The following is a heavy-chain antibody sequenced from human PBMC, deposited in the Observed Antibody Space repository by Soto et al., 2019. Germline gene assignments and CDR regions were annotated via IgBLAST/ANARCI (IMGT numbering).Heavy chain of an antibody. CDR2: INPSGGRT. V-gene: IGHV1-46*01. D-gene: IGHD3-10*01. CDR3: ARAGENYGSGTFSPPLRYYFNS. CDR1: GYTFTTHY. Sequence: ASVKVSCKASGYTFTTHYMHWVRQAPGQGLEWMGIINPSGGRTTYALKFQGRVTMTSDTSTNTVYVELTSLRSEDTAIYFCARAGENYGSGTFSPPLRYYFNSWGQGTLVTVSS. J-gene: IGHJ4*02.